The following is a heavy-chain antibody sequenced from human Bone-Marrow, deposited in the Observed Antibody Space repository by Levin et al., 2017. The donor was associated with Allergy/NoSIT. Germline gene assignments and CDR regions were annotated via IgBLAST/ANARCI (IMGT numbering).Heavy chain of an antibody. CDR2: IIPIFGTA. D-gene: IGHD3-10*01. V-gene: IGHV1-69*06. Sequence: SVKVSCKASGGTFSSYAISWVRQAPGQGLEWMGGIIPIFGTANYAQKFQGRVTITADKSTSTAYMELSSLRSEDTAVYYCARGGPLWFRELLSPNWFDPWGQGTLVTVSS. CDR1: GGTFSSYA. CDR3: ARGGPLWFRELLSPNWFDP. J-gene: IGHJ5*02.